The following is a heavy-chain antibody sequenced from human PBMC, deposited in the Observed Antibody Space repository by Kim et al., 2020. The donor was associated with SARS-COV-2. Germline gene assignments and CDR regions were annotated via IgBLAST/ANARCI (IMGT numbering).Heavy chain of an antibody. Sequence: SETLSLTCTVSSGSISSSSYYWGWIRQPPGKGLEWIGSIYYGGSTYYNPSLKSRVTISVDTSKNQFSLKLSSVTAADTAVYYCARTYGDYSAPFNWGQGTLVTVSS. CDR3: ARTYGDYSAPFN. D-gene: IGHD4-17*01. CDR1: SGSISSSSYY. V-gene: IGHV4-39*01. J-gene: IGHJ4*02. CDR2: IYYGGST.